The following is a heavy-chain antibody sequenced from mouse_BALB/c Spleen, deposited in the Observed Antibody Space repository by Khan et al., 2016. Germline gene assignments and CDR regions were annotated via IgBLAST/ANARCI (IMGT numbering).Heavy chain of an antibody. CDR2: IWGDGST. CDR1: GFSLTGYG. Sequence: QVQLKESGPGLVAPSQSLSITCTVSGFSLTGYGVNWVRQPPGKGLEWLGMIWGDGSTDYNSPLKSRQSISKDNPKSQVFLKMNSLHTGDTARYYCGRVCRDYWRQGTSVTVSS. CDR3: GRVCRDY. V-gene: IGHV2-6-7*01. J-gene: IGHJ4*01.